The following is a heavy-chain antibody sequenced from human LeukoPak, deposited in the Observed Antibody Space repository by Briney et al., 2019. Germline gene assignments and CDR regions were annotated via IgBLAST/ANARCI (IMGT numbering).Heavy chain of an antibody. Sequence: GGSLRLSCAASGFTFSSYAMSWVRQAPGKGLEWVSAISGSGGSTYYADSVKGRFTISRDNSKNTLYLQTNSLRAEDTAVYYCAKAPGPSVVVTAISDYWGQGTLVTVSS. J-gene: IGHJ4*02. V-gene: IGHV3-23*01. D-gene: IGHD2-21*02. CDR3: AKAPGPSVVVTAISDY. CDR2: ISGSGGST. CDR1: GFTFSSYA.